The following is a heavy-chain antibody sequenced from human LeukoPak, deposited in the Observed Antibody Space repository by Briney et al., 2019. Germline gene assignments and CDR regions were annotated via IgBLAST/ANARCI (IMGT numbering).Heavy chain of an antibody. Sequence: PSETLSLTCTVSGASLSGYYWTWIRQPPGKGLEWIGYNSYSRSTNYNPSLKSRVTISVDTSKNQFSLKLSSVTAADTAVYYCAREPAFKGDGYNAGAFDIWGQGTMVTVSS. CDR1: GASLSGYY. CDR2: NSYSRST. J-gene: IGHJ3*02. CDR3: AREPAFKGDGYNAGAFDI. V-gene: IGHV4-59*12. D-gene: IGHD5-24*01.